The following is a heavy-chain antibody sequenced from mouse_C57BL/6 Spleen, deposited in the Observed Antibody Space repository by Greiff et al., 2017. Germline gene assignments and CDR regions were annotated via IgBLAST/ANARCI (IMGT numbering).Heavy chain of an antibody. Sequence: EVHLVESGGGLVKPGGSLKLSCAASGFTFSDYGMHWVRQAPEKGLEWVAYISSGSSTIYYADTVKGRFTISRDNAKNTLFLQMTSLRSEDTAMYYCARPSNYDAMDYWGQGTSVTVSS. D-gene: IGHD2-5*01. V-gene: IGHV5-17*01. CDR3: ARPSNYDAMDY. CDR2: ISSGSSTI. J-gene: IGHJ4*01. CDR1: GFTFSDYG.